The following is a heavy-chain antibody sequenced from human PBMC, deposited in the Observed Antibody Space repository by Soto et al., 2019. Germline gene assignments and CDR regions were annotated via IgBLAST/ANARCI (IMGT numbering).Heavy chain of an antibody. V-gene: IGHV3-23*01. CDR1: GFTFSSYA. J-gene: IGHJ5*02. CDR2: ISGSGGST. CDR3: AKDLYNWNQSDNWFDP. Sequence: GGSLRLSCAASGFTFSSYAMSWVRQAPGKGLEWVSAISGSGGSTYYADSVKGRFTISRDNSKNTLYLQMNSLRAEDTAVYYCAKDLYNWNQSDNWFDPWGQGTLVTVSS. D-gene: IGHD1-1*01.